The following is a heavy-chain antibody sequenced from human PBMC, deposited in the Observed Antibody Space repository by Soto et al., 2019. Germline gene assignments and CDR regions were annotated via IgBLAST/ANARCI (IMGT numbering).Heavy chain of an antibody. CDR1: GCSVSEHY. Sequence: PWGSLTLPCAVAGCSVSEHYRDRGPPDPGKRLEWVGRSRDKANGYSTQYAASLKGRFITSRDDSKNSLYLQMNSLKTEDTAVYYCVRATYFSDSSGYSRCCDYWRQGTLVIVSP. V-gene: IGHV3-72*01. CDR3: VRATYFSDSSGYSRCCDY. CDR2: SRDKANGYST. D-gene: IGHD3-22*01. J-gene: IGHJ4*02.